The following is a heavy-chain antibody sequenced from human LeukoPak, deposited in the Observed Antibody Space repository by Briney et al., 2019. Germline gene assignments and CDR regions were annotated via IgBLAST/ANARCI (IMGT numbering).Heavy chain of an antibody. CDR3: ARGGKRSWDNWFDP. V-gene: IGHV4-34*01. Sequence: SETLSLTCAVYGGSFSGYYWSWIRQPPGKGLEWIGEINHSGSTNYNPSLKSRVTISVDTSKNQFSLKLSSVTAADTAVYYCARGGKRSWDNWFDPWGQGTLVTVSS. D-gene: IGHD6-13*01. CDR2: INHSGST. J-gene: IGHJ5*02. CDR1: GGSFSGYY.